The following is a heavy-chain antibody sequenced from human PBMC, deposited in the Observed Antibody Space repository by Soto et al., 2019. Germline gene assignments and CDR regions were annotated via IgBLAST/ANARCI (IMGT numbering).Heavy chain of an antibody. CDR2: IKSKTDGGTT. V-gene: IGHV3-15*01. J-gene: IGHJ5*02. CDR3: TTGGLTVTAVSPPHIRWFDP. Sequence: EVQLVESGGGLVKPGGSLRLSCAASGFTFSNAWMSWVRQAPGKGLEWVGRIKSKTDGGTTDYAAPVKGRFTISRDDSKNTLYLQMNSLKTEDTAVYYCTTGGLTVTAVSPPHIRWFDPWGQGTLVTVSS. CDR1: GFTFSNAW. D-gene: IGHD4-17*01.